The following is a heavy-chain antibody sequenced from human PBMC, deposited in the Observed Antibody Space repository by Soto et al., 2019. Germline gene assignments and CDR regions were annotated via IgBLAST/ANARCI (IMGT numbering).Heavy chain of an antibody. CDR2: INHSGST. Sequence: SETLSLTCAVYGGSFSGYYWTWIRQPPGTGLEWIGEINHSGSTNYNPSLKSRVTISVDTSKNQFSLKLTNLDPVDTATYYCAHRRQSNFDWNTGYFDYWGQGSLVTVSS. CDR3: AHRRQSNFDWNTGYFDY. V-gene: IGHV4-34*01. J-gene: IGHJ4*02. CDR1: GGSFSGYY. D-gene: IGHD3-9*01.